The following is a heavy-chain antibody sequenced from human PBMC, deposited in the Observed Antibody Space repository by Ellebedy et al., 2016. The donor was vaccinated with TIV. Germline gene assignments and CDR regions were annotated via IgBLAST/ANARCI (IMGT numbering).Heavy chain of an antibody. Sequence: GESLKISXAASGFNLAAYAMGWVRQVPGKGLEWVSAISGSGADTHYADSVRGRFTISRDDAKNSLYLQMNSLGVEDTAVYYCTRGGIPAAWKDGFDVWGHGTLVSVSS. CDR1: GFNLAAYA. D-gene: IGHD6-25*01. CDR2: ISGSGADT. V-gene: IGHV3-23*01. CDR3: TRGGIPAAWKDGFDV. J-gene: IGHJ3*01.